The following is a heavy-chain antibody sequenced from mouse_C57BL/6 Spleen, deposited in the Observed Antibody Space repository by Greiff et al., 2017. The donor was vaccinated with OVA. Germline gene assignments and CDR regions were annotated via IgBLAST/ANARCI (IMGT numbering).Heavy chain of an antibody. D-gene: IGHD2-1*01. Sequence: QVQLQQPGAELVMPGASVKLSCKASGYTFTSYWMHWVKQRPGQGLEWIGEIDPSDSFTNYNQKFKGKSTLTVAKSSSTAYMQLSSLTSEDSAVYYCARSGGNYYAMDYWGQGTSVTVSS. V-gene: IGHV1-69*01. CDR2: IDPSDSFT. J-gene: IGHJ4*01. CDR1: GYTFTSYW. CDR3: ARSGGNYYAMDY.